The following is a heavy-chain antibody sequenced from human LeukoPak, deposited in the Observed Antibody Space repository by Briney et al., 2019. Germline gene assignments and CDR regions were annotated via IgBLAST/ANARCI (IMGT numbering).Heavy chain of an antibody. CDR2: ISGSGGST. Sequence: GGSLRLSCAASGFTFSSYAMSWVRQAPGKGLEWVSGISGSGGSTYYADSVKGRFTISRDNSKNTLFPQMNSLRAEDTAVYYCAALFSSSWYQVNFDYWGQGTLVTVSS. CDR3: AALFSSSWYQVNFDY. D-gene: IGHD6-13*01. V-gene: IGHV3-23*01. J-gene: IGHJ4*02. CDR1: GFTFSSYA.